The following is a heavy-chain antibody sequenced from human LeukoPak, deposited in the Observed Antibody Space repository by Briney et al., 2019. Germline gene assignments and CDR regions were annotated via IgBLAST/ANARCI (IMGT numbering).Heavy chain of an antibody. CDR1: GFTFSSYA. CDR3: APFPSSVMDV. V-gene: IGHV3-21*05. J-gene: IGHJ6*02. Sequence: GGSLRLSCAASGFTFSSYAMSWVRQAPGKGLEWVSYISSSSSYTNYADSVKGRFTISRDNAKNSLYLQMNSLRAEDTAVYYCAPFPSSVMDVWGQGTTVTVSS. D-gene: IGHD6-6*01. CDR2: ISSSSSYT.